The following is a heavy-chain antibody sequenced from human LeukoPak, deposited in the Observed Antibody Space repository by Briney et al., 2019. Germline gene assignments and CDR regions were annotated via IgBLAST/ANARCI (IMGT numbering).Heavy chain of an antibody. Sequence: PSETLSLTCTVSDGSISSYYWSWIRQPAGKGLDWIGRIYISGSTNYNPSLKSRVTMSVDTSKNQFSLKLSSVTAADTAVYYCARDRGTWNDDGFDYWGQGTLVTVSS. J-gene: IGHJ4*02. V-gene: IGHV4-4*07. D-gene: IGHD1-1*01. CDR2: IYISGST. CDR3: ARDRGTWNDDGFDY. CDR1: DGSISSYY.